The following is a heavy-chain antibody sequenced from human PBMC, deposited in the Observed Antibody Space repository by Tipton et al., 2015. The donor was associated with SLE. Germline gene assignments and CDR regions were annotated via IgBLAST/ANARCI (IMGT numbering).Heavy chain of an antibody. D-gene: IGHD2-15*01. V-gene: IGHV4-61*02. CDR2: IYISGST. CDR3: ARDPGVVGWANDAFDI. CDR1: GGSISSGSYS. Sequence: TLSLTCTVSGGSISSGSYSWSWIRQPAGKGLEWIGRIYISGSTKYNPSLKSRVTISVDTSKNQFSLKLSSVTAADTAVYYCARDPGVVGWANDAFDIWGQGTMVTVSS. J-gene: IGHJ3*02.